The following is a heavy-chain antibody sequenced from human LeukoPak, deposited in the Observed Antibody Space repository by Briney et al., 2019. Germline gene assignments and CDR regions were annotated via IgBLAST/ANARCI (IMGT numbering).Heavy chain of an antibody. CDR2: ISSSSSYI. D-gene: IGHD5-18*01. CDR3: AGEIGYSYGRHFDY. J-gene: IGHJ4*02. Sequence: GGSLRLSCAASGFTFSSYSMNWVRQAPGKGLEWVSSISSSSSYIYYADSVKGRFTISRDNAKNSLYLQMNSLRAEDTAVYYCAGEIGYSYGRHFDYWGQGTLVTVSS. V-gene: IGHV3-21*01. CDR1: GFTFSSYS.